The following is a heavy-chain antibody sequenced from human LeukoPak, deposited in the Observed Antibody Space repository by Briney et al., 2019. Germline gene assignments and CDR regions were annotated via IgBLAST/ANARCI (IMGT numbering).Heavy chain of an antibody. V-gene: IGHV3-21*01. D-gene: IGHD3-22*01. J-gene: IGHJ1*01. CDR1: GFTFSSYS. Sequence: GGSLRLSCAASGFTFSSYSINWVRQAPGKGLEWVSSISSSSTYIYYADSVKGRFTVSRDNAKNSLYLQMNSLRAEDTAVYYCARPLYDSSGFRYFQHWGQGTLVTVSS. CDR3: ARPLYDSSGFRYFQH. CDR2: ISSSSTYI.